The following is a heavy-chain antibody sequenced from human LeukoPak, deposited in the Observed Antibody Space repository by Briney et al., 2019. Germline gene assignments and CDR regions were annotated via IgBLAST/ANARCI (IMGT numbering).Heavy chain of an antibody. J-gene: IGHJ4*02. CDR1: GYTFTSYD. D-gene: IGHD3-10*01. V-gene: IGHV1-18*01. CDR3: ARGEFPDY. CDR2: ISACNGNT. Sequence: ASVKVSCKASGYTFTSYDINWVRQAPGQGLEWMGWISACNGNTNYPQKLQGRVTMTTDTSTSTAYMELRSLISDDTAVYYCARGEFPDYWGQGTLVTVSS.